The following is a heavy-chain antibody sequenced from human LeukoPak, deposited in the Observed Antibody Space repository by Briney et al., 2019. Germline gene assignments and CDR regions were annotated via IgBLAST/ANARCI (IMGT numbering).Heavy chain of an antibody. CDR1: GYSFTRYF. D-gene: IGHD3-10*01. CDR2: IIPSDGST. J-gene: IGHJ4*02. V-gene: IGHV1-46*01. Sequence: ASVKVSCKASGYSFTRYFIHWVRQAPGQGLEWMGIIIPSDGSTSYAQKFQGRVTMTRDTSTSTVYMELSSLSSEDTAVYYCARGKVVTMVRGVIITYFDYWGQGTLVTVSS. CDR3: ARGKVVTMVRGVIITYFDY.